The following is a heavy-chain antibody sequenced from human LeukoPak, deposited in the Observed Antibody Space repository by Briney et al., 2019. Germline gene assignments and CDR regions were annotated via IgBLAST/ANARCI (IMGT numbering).Heavy chain of an antibody. CDR2: IYPGDSDT. CDR1: GYSFASYW. Sequence: GESLKISCKGSGYSFASYWIGWVRQMPGKGLEWMGIIYPGDSDTRYSPSFQGQVTISADRSISTAYLQWSSLKASDTAMYYRARPYYYGSGSFDYYGMDVWGQGTTVTVSS. V-gene: IGHV5-51*01. D-gene: IGHD3-10*01. J-gene: IGHJ6*02. CDR3: ARPYYYGSGSFDYYGMDV.